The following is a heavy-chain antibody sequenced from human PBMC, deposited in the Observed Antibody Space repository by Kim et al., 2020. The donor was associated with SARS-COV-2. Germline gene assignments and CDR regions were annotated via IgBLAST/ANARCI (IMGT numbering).Heavy chain of an antibody. D-gene: IGHD2-2*01. V-gene: IGHV1-24*01. J-gene: IGHJ3*02. Sequence: ASVNFSCKVSGYTLTELSMHWVRQAPGKGLEWMGGFDPEDGETIYAQKFQGRVTMTEDTSTDTAYMELSSLSSEDTAAYYCATAGIVVVPAALGPHAFDI. CDR2: FDPEDGET. CDR1: GYTLTELS. CDR3: ATAGIVVVPAALGPHAFDI.